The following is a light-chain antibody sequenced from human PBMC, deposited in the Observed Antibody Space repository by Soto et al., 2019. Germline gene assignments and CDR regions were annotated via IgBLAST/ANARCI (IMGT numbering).Light chain of an antibody. Sequence: QSVLTQPASVSGSPGQSITISCNGTSSDVGDSNYVSWYQHHPGKAPKVIIYDVSNRPSGVSNRFSGSKSGNTASLAISGLQAEDEADYYCTSYTSSSTPLYVFGTGTKLTVL. J-gene: IGLJ1*01. CDR2: DVS. CDR3: TSYTSSSTPLYV. V-gene: IGLV2-14*03. CDR1: SSDVGDSNY.